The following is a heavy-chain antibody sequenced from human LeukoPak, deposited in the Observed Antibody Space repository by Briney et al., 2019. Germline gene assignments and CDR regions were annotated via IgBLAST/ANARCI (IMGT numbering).Heavy chain of an antibody. CDR3: ARDGYCSSTSCYYFDY. V-gene: IGHV3-20*04. D-gene: IGHD2-2*03. Sequence: GGSLRLSCAASGFTFDDYGMSWVRQAPGKGLEWVSGINWNGGSTGYADSVKGRFTISRDNAKNSLYLQMTSLRAEDTALYYCARDGYCSSTSCYYFDYWGQGTLVTVSS. J-gene: IGHJ4*02. CDR2: INWNGGST. CDR1: GFTFDDYG.